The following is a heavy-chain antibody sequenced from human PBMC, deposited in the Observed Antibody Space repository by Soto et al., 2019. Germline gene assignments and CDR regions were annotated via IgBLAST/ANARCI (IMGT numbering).Heavy chain of an antibody. Sequence: EVQLVESGGGLVQSGESLRLSCAAAGFTFSDYWMHWVRQAPGKGLVWVSRINSDASTTTYADSVKGRFTITRDNSKNTVYLQMHSRRAESTAVYYCARGGTRAHEYWGQGTLVTVSS. CDR1: GFTFSDYW. V-gene: IGHV3-74*01. D-gene: IGHD3-16*01. J-gene: IGHJ4*02. CDR3: ARGGTRAHEY. CDR2: INSDASTT.